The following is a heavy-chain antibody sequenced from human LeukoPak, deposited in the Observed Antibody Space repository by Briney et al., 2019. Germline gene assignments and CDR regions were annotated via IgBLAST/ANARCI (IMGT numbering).Heavy chain of an antibody. J-gene: IGHJ4*02. CDR2: IKSKTDGGTT. Sequence: PGGSLRLSCAASGFTFSNAWMSWVRQAPGKGLEWVGRIKSKTDGGTTVYAAPVKGRFTISRDDSKNPLYLKMNSLKTEDTAVYYCTTEAYYDILTGYYNVRYLDYWGQGTLVTVSS. V-gene: IGHV3-15*01. CDR1: GFTFSNAW. CDR3: TTEAYYDILTGYYNVRYLDY. D-gene: IGHD3-9*01.